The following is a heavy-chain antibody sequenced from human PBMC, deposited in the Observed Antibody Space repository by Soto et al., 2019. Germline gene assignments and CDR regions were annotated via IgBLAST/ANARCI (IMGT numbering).Heavy chain of an antibody. J-gene: IGHJ6*02. CDR1: GGSISSCGYY. CDR2: IYYSGST. Sequence: SETLSLTRTVSGGSISSCGYYWSWIRPPPGKGLEWIGYIYYSGSTYYNPSLKSRVTISVDTSKNQFSLKLSSVTAADTAVYYCARDIYIGYYYGMDVWGQGTTVTVSS. D-gene: IGHD2-2*02. V-gene: IGHV4-31*03. CDR3: ARDIYIGYYYGMDV.